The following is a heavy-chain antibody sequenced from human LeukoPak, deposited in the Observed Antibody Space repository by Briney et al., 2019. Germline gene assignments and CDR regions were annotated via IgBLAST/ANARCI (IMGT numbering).Heavy chain of an antibody. CDR1: GGSISSYY. Sequence: KPSETLSLTCTVSGGSISSYYWSWIRQPPGKRLEWIGYIYYSGSTNYNPSLNSRVSISIDTSKNQFSLRLSSVTAADTAVYYCARAGRRDGYKSYFDYWGQGTLVTVSS. CDR3: ARAGRRDGYKSYFDY. CDR2: IYYSGST. D-gene: IGHD5-24*01. J-gene: IGHJ4*02. V-gene: IGHV4-59*01.